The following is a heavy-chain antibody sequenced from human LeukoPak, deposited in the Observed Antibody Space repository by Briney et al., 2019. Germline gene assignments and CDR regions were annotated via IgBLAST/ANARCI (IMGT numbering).Heavy chain of an antibody. V-gene: IGHV3-74*01. CDR2: INSDGSST. Sequence: GGSLRLSCAASGFTFSSYWMHWVRQAPGKGLVWVSRINSDGSSTSYADSVKGRFTISRDNAKNTLYLQMNSLRAEDTAVYYCARDSKATYYYYYYGMDVWGQGTTVTVSS. J-gene: IGHJ6*02. CDR3: ARDSKATYYYYYYGMDV. D-gene: IGHD5-12*01. CDR1: GFTFSSYW.